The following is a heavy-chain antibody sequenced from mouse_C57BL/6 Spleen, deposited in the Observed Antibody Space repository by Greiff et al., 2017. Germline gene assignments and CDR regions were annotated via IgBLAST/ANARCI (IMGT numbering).Heavy chain of an antibody. CDR1: GFTFSSYA. V-gene: IGHV5-4*01. CDR2: ISDGGSYT. J-gene: IGHJ2*01. Sequence: EVQVVESGGGLVKPGGSLKLSCAASGFTFSSYAMSWVRQTPDKRLEWVATISDGGSYTYYPDNVTGRFTISRDNAKNNLYLQMSHLKSEDTAMYYCARDNGYYFDYWGQGTTLTVSS. CDR3: ARDNGYYFDY.